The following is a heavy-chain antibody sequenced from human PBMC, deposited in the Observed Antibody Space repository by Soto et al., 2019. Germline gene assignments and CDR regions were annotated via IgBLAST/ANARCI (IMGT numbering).Heavy chain of an antibody. Sequence: GEALKISCKGSGYSFTSYWIGWVRQMPGKGLEWMGIIYPGDSDTRYSPSFQGQVTISADKSISTAYLQWSSLKASDTAMYYCARHSSYCSGGSCYESLDYYHYYYMDVWGKGTTLTVSS. D-gene: IGHD2-15*01. J-gene: IGHJ6*03. CDR1: GYSFTSYW. CDR2: IYPGDSDT. CDR3: ARHSSYCSGGSCYESLDYYHYYYMDV. V-gene: IGHV5-51*01.